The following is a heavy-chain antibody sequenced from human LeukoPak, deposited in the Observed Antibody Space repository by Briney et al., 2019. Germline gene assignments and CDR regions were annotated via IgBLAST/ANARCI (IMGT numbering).Heavy chain of an antibody. J-gene: IGHJ4*02. D-gene: IGHD2-2*01. CDR3: ARDPAASPGPHGY. CDR2: ISTYNGNT. V-gene: IGHV1-18*01. CDR1: GYTFTSYG. Sequence: ASVKVSCKASGYTFTSYGISWVRQAPGQGLEWMGWISTYNGNTNYAQKLRGRVTTTTDTSTSTAYMEVRSLRSDDTAVYYCARDPAASPGPHGYWGQGTLVTVSS.